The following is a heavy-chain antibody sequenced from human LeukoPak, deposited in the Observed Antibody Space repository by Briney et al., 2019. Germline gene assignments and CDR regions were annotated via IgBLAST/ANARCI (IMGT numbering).Heavy chain of an antibody. CDR1: GFTFSSYW. V-gene: IGHV3-7*01. CDR3: ARDVVGSLDY. J-gene: IGHJ4*02. CDR2: IKGGESAR. D-gene: IGHD1-26*01. Sequence: AGGSLRLSCAASGFTFSSYWMAWVRQAPGKGLEWVANIKGGESARHQADSVKGRFTISRDNTRNSLYLQMTNLRGDDTAVYYCARDVVGSLDYWGQGTLVTVSS.